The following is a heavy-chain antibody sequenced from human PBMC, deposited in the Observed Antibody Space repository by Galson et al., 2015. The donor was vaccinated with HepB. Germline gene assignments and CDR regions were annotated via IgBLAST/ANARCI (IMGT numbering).Heavy chain of an antibody. J-gene: IGHJ4*03. V-gene: IGHV3-23*01. D-gene: IGHD4-23*01. CDR3: ANGTTVALRALPTVDY. CDR1: GFAFSSYA. CDR2: ISGSGGST. Sequence: SLRLSCAASGFAFSSYAMSWVRQAPGKGLEWVSAISGSGGSTYYADSVKGRFTISRDNSKTTLYLQMNSLRAEDTALYYCANGTTVALRALPTVDYCGPGTLVTVSS.